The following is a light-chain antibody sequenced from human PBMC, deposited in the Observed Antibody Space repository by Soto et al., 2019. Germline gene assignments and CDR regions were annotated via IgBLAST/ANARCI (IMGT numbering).Light chain of an antibody. Sequence: ETVLTQSPATLSVSPGERATLSCRASQSVDNNLAWYQQKPGQAPRLLIYGASTRATGIPARSSGSGSGTDFTLTISSLQSEDFAVYFCQQFYTWPQTFGHGTKVDIK. J-gene: IGKJ1*01. CDR2: GAS. CDR1: QSVDNN. V-gene: IGKV3-15*01. CDR3: QQFYTWPQT.